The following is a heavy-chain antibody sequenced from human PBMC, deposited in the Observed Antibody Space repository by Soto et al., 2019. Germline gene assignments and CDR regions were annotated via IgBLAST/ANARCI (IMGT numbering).Heavy chain of an antibody. D-gene: IGHD2-2*01. J-gene: IGHJ6*02. V-gene: IGHV3-7*01. CDR3: ARDAGYCSSTSCYGYYYYYYGMDV. CDR2: IEGDGSEK. Sequence: GGSLRLSCAASGFTFSTYWMTWVRQAPGKGLEWVANIEGDGSEKNYVDSVKGRFTISRDNAKKALYLQMNSLRAEDTAVYYCARDAGYCSSTSCYGYYYYYYGMDVWGQGTTVTVSS. CDR1: GFTFSTYW.